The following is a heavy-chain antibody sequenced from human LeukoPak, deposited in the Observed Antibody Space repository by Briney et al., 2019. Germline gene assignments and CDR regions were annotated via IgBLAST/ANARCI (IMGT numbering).Heavy chain of an antibody. CDR3: ARYRYSYVGYGLDV. V-gene: IGHV4-59*08. CDR1: GGSINTYY. CDR2: IYYSGST. Sequence: SEALSLTCTVSGGSINTYYWNWIRQPPGKGLEWIGYIYYSGSTNYNPSLESRVTISVDTSKNQFSLKLSSVTAADTAVYYCARYRYSYVGYGLDVWGQGTTVTVSS. J-gene: IGHJ6*02. D-gene: IGHD5-18*01.